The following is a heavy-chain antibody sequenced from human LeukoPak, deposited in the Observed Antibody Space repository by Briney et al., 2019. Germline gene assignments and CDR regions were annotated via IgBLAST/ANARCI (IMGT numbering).Heavy chain of an antibody. J-gene: IGHJ4*02. V-gene: IGHV5-51*01. CDR1: GYSFTSCW. D-gene: IGHD3-22*01. Sequence: GESLKISCKGSGYSFTSCWIGWVRQMPGKGLEWMGIIYPGDSDTRYSPSFQGQVTISADKSISTAYLQWSSLKASDTAMYYCARPYYYDSSGYFYYFDYWGQGTLVTVSS. CDR3: ARPYYYDSSGYFYYFDY. CDR2: IYPGDSDT.